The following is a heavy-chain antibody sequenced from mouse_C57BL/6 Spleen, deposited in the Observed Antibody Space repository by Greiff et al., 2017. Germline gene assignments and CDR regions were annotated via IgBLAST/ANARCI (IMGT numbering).Heavy chain of an antibody. CDR1: GYAFSSSW. D-gene: IGHD4-1*01. J-gene: IGHJ3*01. V-gene: IGHV1-82*01. Sequence: VQLQQSGPELVKPGASVKISCKASGYAFSSSWMNWVKQRPGKGLEWIGRIYPGDGDTNYNGKFKGKATLTADKSSSTAYMPLSSLTSEDSAVYFCARSELGRAWFAYWGQGTLVTVSA. CDR3: ARSELGRAWFAY. CDR2: IYPGDGDT.